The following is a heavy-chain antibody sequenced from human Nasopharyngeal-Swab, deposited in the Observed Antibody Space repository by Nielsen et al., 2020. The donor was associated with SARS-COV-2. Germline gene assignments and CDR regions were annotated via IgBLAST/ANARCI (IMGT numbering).Heavy chain of an antibody. CDR3: ARDDYSNSGYYYGMDV. D-gene: IGHD4-11*01. J-gene: IGHJ6*02. CDR2: VYPGDSDT. V-gene: IGHV5-51*01. Sequence: GESLKISCEGSGYDFSNHWIGWVRQMPGRGLEWMGIVYPGDSDTRYSPSFQGQVTISADKSISTAYLQWNSLKASDTAMYYCARDDYSNSGYYYGMDVWGQGTTVTVSS. CDR1: GYDFSNHW.